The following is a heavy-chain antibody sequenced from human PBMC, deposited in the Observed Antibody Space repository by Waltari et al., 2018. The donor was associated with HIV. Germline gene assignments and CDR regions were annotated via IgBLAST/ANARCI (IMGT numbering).Heavy chain of an antibody. D-gene: IGHD3-10*01. V-gene: IGHV1-2*02. CDR2: INPNSGGT. CDR1: GYTFTGYY. CDR3: ARADYYYGSRSYYFDY. J-gene: IGHJ4*02. Sequence: QVQLVQSGAEVKKPGASVKVSCKASGYTFTGYYMPWVRQAPGQGLEWMGWINPNSGGTNYAQKFQGRVTMTRDTSISTAYMELSRLRSDDTAVYYCARADYYYGSRSYYFDYWGQGTLVTVSS.